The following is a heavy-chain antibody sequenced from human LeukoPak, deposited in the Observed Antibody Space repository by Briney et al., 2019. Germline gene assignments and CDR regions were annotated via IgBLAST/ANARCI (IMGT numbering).Heavy chain of an antibody. CDR2: ISSSSSYA. CDR1: GFTFSQYY. CDR3: ARGPLWLDH. Sequence: PGGSLRLSCAASGFTFSQYYMTWIRQAPGRGLEWISYISSSSSYANYADSVKGRFTISRDNAKNSLYLQMNSLRAEDTAVYYCARGPLWLDHWGQGTLVTVSS. V-gene: IGHV3-11*05. J-gene: IGHJ5*02. D-gene: IGHD1-14*01.